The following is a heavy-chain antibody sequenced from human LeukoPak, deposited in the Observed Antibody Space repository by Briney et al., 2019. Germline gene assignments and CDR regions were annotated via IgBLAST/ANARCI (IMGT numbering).Heavy chain of an antibody. D-gene: IGHD3-22*01. CDR2: IYPGDSDT. CDR1: GYSFTSYW. Sequence: GESLKISCKGSGYSFTSYWIGWVRQMPGKGLEWMGIIYPGDSDTRYSPPFQGQVTISADKSISTAHLQWSSLKASDTAMYYCARAYYYDSSGTEPFDYWGQGTLVTVSS. V-gene: IGHV5-51*01. J-gene: IGHJ4*02. CDR3: ARAYYYDSSGTEPFDY.